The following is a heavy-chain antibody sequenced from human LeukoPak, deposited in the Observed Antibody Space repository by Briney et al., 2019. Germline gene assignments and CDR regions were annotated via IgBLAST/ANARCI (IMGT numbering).Heavy chain of an antibody. V-gene: IGHV4-34*01. J-gene: IGHJ4*02. CDR2: IDHSGRT. Sequence: SETLSLTCAVYGGSFSGYYWSWIRQPPRKGLEWIGEIDHSGRTNSNASLKSRVTISVDVSKNQFSLRLTSVTAADTAVYYCARKSIATAGRKPYDYWDQGTLVTVSS. CDR1: GGSFSGYY. CDR3: ARKSIATAGRKPYDY. D-gene: IGHD6-13*01.